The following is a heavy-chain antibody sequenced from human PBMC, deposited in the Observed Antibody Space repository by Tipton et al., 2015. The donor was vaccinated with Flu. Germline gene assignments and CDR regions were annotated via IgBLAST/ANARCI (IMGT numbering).Heavy chain of an antibody. CDR2: IYSGGST. Sequence: SLRLSCAASGFTVSSNYMSWVRQAPGKGLEWVSVIYSGGSTYYADSVKGRFTISRDNSKNTLYLQMNSLRAEDTAVYYCARSPHSSGWYGLYYFDYWGQGTLVTVSS. CDR3: ARSPHSSGWYGLYYFDY. CDR1: GFTVSSNY. J-gene: IGHJ4*02. V-gene: IGHV3-53*01. D-gene: IGHD6-19*01.